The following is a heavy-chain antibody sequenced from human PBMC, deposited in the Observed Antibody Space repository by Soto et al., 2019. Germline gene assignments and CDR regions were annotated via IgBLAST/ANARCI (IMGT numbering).Heavy chain of an antibody. CDR1: GGSISSGGYY. CDR2: IYYSGST. D-gene: IGHD3-16*01. J-gene: IGHJ4*02. Sequence: PSETLSLTCTVSGGSISSGGYYWSWIRQHPGKGLEWIGYIYYSGSTYYNPSLKSRVTISVDTSKNQFSLKLSSGTAADTAVYYWAGWGWGRGDPYYFDYWGQGTLVTVSS. CDR3: AGWGWGRGDPYYFDY. V-gene: IGHV4-31*03.